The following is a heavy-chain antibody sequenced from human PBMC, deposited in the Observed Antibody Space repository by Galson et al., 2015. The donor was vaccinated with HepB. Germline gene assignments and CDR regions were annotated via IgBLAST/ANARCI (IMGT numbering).Heavy chain of an antibody. D-gene: IGHD3-16*02. V-gene: IGHV4-31*03. CDR2: IYYSGST. CDR1: GGSISSGGYY. J-gene: IGHJ5*02. Sequence: LSLTCTVSGGSISSGGYYWSWIRQHPGKGLEWIGYIYYSGSTYYNPSLKSRVTISVDTSKNQFSLKLSSVTAADTAVYYCARVAPSVIEVNWFDPWGQGTLVTVSS. CDR3: ARVAPSVIEVNWFDP.